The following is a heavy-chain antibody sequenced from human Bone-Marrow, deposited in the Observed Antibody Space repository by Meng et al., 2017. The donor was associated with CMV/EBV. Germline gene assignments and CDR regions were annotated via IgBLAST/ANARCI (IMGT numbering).Heavy chain of an antibody. CDR2: ISRSSTI. CDR1: GFTFSSYS. CDR3: ARGEYCSSTSCPTEDWFDP. Sequence: GGSLRLSCAASGFTFSSYSMNWVRQAPGKGLEWVSYISRSSTIYYADSVKGRFTISRDNAKNSLYLQMNSLRAEDTAVYYCARGEYCSSTSCPTEDWFDPWGQGTLVTVSS. D-gene: IGHD2-2*01. V-gene: IGHV3-48*04. J-gene: IGHJ5*02.